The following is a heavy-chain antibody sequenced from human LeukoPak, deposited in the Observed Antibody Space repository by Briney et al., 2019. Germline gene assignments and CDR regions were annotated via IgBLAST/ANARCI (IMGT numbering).Heavy chain of an antibody. CDR1: GGSIRSSSDY. V-gene: IGHV4-39*01. Sequence: SETLSLTCNVSGGSIRSSSDYWAWIRQPPGKGLEWLGIIYYSGTTYYNPSLKSRVTISVDTSKNQFSLKLSSVTAADTAVYYCARLVVPAASFDYWGQGTLVTVSS. CDR2: IYYSGTT. CDR3: ARLVVPAASFDY. D-gene: IGHD2-2*01. J-gene: IGHJ4*02.